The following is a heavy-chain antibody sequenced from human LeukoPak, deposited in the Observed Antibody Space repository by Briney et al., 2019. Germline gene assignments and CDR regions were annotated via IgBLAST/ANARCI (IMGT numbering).Heavy chain of an antibody. CDR2: LFNSGGT. CDR3: ARRSPASGMRDV. Sequence: ASETLSLTCTVSGASISSYHWSWIRQPPGKGLEWTGDLFNSGGTSYNASLKSRVTVSVDTSKKQFSLTVTSVTAADTAVYYCARRSPASGMRDVWGQGTTVTVTS. J-gene: IGHJ6*02. CDR1: GASISSYH. V-gene: IGHV4-59*08. D-gene: IGHD3-10*01.